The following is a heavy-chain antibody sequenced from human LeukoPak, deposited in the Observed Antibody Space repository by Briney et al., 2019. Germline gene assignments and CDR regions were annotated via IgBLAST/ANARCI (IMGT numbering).Heavy chain of an antibody. CDR3: ARAGYIVVVVAATRGPLLPFDY. Sequence: ASVKVSCKASGYTFTGYYMHWVRQAPGQGLEWMGWINPNSGGTNYAQKFQGRVTMTRDTSISTAYMELSRLRSDDTAVYYCARAGYIVVVVAATRGPLLPFDYWGQGTLVTVSS. V-gene: IGHV1-2*02. CDR1: GYTFTGYY. D-gene: IGHD2-15*01. CDR2: INPNSGGT. J-gene: IGHJ4*02.